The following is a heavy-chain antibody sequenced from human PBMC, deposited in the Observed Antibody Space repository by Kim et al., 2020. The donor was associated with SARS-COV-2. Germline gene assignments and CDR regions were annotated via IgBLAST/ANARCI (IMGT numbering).Heavy chain of an antibody. J-gene: IGHJ4*02. CDR3: ARGRIMIFGVVTEFDY. D-gene: IGHD3-3*01. Sequence: SLKSRVTISVDTSKNQFSLKLSSVTAADTAVYYCARGRIMIFGVVTEFDYWGQGTLVTVSS. V-gene: IGHV4-31*02.